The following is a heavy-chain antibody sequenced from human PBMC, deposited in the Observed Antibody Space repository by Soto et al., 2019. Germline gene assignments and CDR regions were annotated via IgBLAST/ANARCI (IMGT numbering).Heavy chain of an antibody. CDR2: IIPIFGTA. D-gene: IGHD3-16*01. V-gene: IGHV1-69*12. CDR3: TVRGRLGYYYYGMDV. Sequence: QVPLVQSGAEVKKPGSSVKVSCKASGGTFSSYAISWVRQAPGQGLEWMGGIIPIFGTANYAQKFQGRVTITADESTSTAYMELSSLRSEDTAVYYCTVRGRLGYYYYGMDVWGQGTTVTVSS. J-gene: IGHJ6*02. CDR1: GGTFSSYA.